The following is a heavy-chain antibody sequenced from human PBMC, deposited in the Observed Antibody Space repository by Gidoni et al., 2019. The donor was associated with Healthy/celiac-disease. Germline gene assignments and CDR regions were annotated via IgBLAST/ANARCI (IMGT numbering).Heavy chain of an antibody. CDR2: ISGSGGST. V-gene: IGHV3-23*01. Sequence: EVQLLESGGGLVKRGGSLRVSGAACGVTSSRHAMSVVRQAPGKGMEWVSAISGSGGSTYYADSVKGRFTISRDNTKNTLYLQMNTLRAEDTAVSYCANPWESDYYSSSGYEYWGQGTLVTVSS. D-gene: IGHD3-22*01. CDR3: ANPWESDYYSSSGYEY. CDR1: GVTSSRHA. J-gene: IGHJ4*02.